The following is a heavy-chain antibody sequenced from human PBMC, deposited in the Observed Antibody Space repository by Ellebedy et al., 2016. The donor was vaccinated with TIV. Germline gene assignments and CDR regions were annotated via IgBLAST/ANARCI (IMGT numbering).Heavy chain of an antibody. CDR2: SSAYNGNK. Sequence: AASVKVSCKASGYTFTSYVISWVRQAPGQGLEWMGWSSAYNGNKNYAQRLQGRVTMTTDTSTSTAYMELRSMRSDDTAVYYCARDLTRIAVAVYWGQGTLVTVSS. D-gene: IGHD6-19*01. J-gene: IGHJ4*02. CDR1: GYTFTSYV. V-gene: IGHV1-18*01. CDR3: ARDLTRIAVAVY.